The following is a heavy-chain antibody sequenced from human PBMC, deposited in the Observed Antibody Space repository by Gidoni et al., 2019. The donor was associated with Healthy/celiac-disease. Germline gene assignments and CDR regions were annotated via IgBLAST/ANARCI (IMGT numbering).Heavy chain of an antibody. Sequence: QVQLVQSGAEVKTPGASVKVSCKASGYTFTSYGISWVRQAPGQGLEWMGWISAYNGNTNYAQKLQGRVTMTTDTSTSTAYMELRSLRSDDTAVYYCARSSDYDFWSGYPQDEGDYWGQGTLVTVSS. J-gene: IGHJ4*02. CDR2: ISAYNGNT. V-gene: IGHV1-18*01. CDR1: GYTFTSYG. CDR3: ARSSDYDFWSGYPQDEGDY. D-gene: IGHD3-3*01.